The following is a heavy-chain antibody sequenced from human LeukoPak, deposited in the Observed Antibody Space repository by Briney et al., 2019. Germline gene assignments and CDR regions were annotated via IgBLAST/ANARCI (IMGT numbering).Heavy chain of an antibody. CDR3: ARYSNHLYYYYYMDV. Sequence: PSETLSLTCTVSGGSISSSSYYWGWIRQPPGKGLEWIGSIYYSGSTYYNPSLKSRVTISVDTSKNQFSLKLSSVTAADTAVYYCARYSNHLYYYYYMDVWGKGTTVTVSS. J-gene: IGHJ6*03. V-gene: IGHV4-39*07. D-gene: IGHD4-11*01. CDR1: GGSISSSSYY. CDR2: IYYSGST.